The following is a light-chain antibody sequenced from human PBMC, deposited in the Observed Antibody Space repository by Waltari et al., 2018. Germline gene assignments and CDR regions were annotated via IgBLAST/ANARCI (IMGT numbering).Light chain of an antibody. CDR3: QQRSNWPPLT. Sequence: EVVLTQSPVTLSLSPGERATLSCRASQSVSNFLAWYQQKPGQAPRLLIYEASQRATGIPARFSGSGSGTDFTLTISSLEPEDFAVYYCQQRSNWPPLTFGGGTKVEIK. CDR2: EAS. J-gene: IGKJ4*01. V-gene: IGKV3-11*01. CDR1: QSVSNF.